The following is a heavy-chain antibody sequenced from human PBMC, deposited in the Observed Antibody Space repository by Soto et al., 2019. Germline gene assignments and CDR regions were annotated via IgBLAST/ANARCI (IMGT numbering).Heavy chain of an antibody. Sequence: QVQLVDSGGGVVQPGTSLRLSCAASGFRFKSFVMHWVRQAPGKGLELVAFTSKDRNNKEYGDPVKGRFTVSRDNSQNTLHLQMDFLRPEDTALYYCARWGTTGGFDLWGQGTLVSVSS. J-gene: IGHJ4*02. V-gene: IGHV3-30*19. CDR3: ARWGTTGGFDL. D-gene: IGHD3-16*01. CDR2: TSKDRNNK. CDR1: GFRFKSFV.